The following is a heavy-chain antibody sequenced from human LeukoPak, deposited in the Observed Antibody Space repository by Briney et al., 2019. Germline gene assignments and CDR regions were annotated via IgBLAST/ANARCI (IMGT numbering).Heavy chain of an antibody. D-gene: IGHD5-12*01. CDR3: AREYIVATVYFDY. V-gene: IGHV3-7*01. J-gene: IGHJ4*02. CDR1: GFTFSSYS. Sequence: QSGGSLRLSCAASGFTFSSYSMSWVRQAPGKGLEWVANIKQDGSEKYYVDSVKGRFTISRDNAKNSLYLQMNSLRAEDTAVYYCAREYIVATVYFDYWGQGTLVTVSS. CDR2: IKQDGSEK.